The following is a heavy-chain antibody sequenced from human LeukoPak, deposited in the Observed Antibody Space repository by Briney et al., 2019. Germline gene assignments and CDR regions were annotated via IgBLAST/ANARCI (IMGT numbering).Heavy chain of an antibody. CDR2: IIPIFGTA. V-gene: IGHV1-69*05. D-gene: IGHD3-10*01. CDR3: ARLGSGTHAIDY. Sequence: GASVTVSCKASGGTFSSYAISWVRQAPGQGLEWMGGIIPIFGTANYAQKFQGRVTITTDESTSTAYMELSSLRSEDTAVYYCARLGSGTHAIDYWGQGTLVTVSS. J-gene: IGHJ4*02. CDR1: GGTFSSYA.